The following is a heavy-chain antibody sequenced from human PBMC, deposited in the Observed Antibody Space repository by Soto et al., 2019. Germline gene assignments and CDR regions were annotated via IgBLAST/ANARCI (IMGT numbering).Heavy chain of an antibody. CDR2: IYYSGST. D-gene: IGHD3-3*01. Sequence: RSLTCTVSGGSISSYYWSWIRQPPGKGLEWIGYIYYSGSTNYNPSLKSRVTISVDTSKNQFSLKLSSVTAADTAVYYCARGFPSQSGFDYWGQGTLVTVSS. J-gene: IGHJ4*02. CDR1: GGSISSYY. CDR3: ARGFPSQSGFDY. V-gene: IGHV4-59*01.